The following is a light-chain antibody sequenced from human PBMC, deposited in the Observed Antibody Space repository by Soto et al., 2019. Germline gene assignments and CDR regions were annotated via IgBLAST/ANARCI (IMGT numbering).Light chain of an antibody. Sequence: QSVLTQPPSVSAAPGQMVTISCSGSSSNIGSNYVCWYQQLPGAAPKLLIYENEKTAPGIPDRFSGSKSGNAASLTISALQADDEDDYFCCSYAPESTYVFGTATKVTV. J-gene: IGLJ1*01. CDR3: CSYAPESTYV. V-gene: IGLV1-51*01. CDR2: ENE. CDR1: SSNIGSNY.